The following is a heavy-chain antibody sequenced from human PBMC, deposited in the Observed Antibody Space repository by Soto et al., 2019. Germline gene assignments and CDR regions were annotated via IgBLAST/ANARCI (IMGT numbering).Heavy chain of an antibody. V-gene: IGHV3-30*18. J-gene: IGHJ5*02. CDR1: GFTFSSYG. CDR2: ISYDGSNK. CDR3: AKDVPYGDYWFDP. Sequence: QVQLVESGGGVVQPGRSLRLSCAASGFTFSSYGMHWVRQAPGKGLEWVAVISYDGSNKYYADSVKGRFTISRDNSKNTLYLQMNSLRAEDTAVYYCAKDVPYGDYWFDPWGQGTLVTVSS. D-gene: IGHD4-17*01.